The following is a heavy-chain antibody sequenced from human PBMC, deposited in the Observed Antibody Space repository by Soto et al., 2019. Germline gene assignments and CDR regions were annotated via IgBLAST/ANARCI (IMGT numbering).Heavy chain of an antibody. CDR3: AKESEDLTSNFDY. V-gene: IGHV3-21*06. CDR2: ISSTTNYI. J-gene: IGHJ4*02. CDR1: GFTFTRYS. D-gene: IGHD2-21*01. Sequence: GGSLRLSCAASGFTFTRYSMNWVRQAPGKGLEWVSSISSTTNYIYYGDSMKGRFTIPRDNAKNSLYLEMNSLRAEDTAVYYCAKESEDLTSNFDYWGQGALVTVSS.